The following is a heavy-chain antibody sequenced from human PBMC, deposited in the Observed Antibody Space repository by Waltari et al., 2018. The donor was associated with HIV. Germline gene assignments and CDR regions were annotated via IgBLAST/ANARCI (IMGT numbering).Heavy chain of an antibody. CDR1: GFTFSSYG. J-gene: IGHJ6*02. D-gene: IGHD2-2*01. Sequence: QVQLVESGGGVVQPGRSLRLSCAASGFTFSSYGMHWVRPAPGKGLEWVAVIWYDGSNKYYADSVKGRFTISRDNSKNTLYLQMNSLRAEDTAVYYCARDLIVVVPAGVYGMDVWGQGTTVTVSS. CDR3: ARDLIVVVPAGVYGMDV. CDR2: IWYDGSNK. V-gene: IGHV3-33*01.